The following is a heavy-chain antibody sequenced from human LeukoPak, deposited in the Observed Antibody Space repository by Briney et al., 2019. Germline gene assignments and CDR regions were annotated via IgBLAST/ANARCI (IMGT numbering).Heavy chain of an antibody. D-gene: IGHD3-16*01. Sequence: GGSLRLSCAASGFTFSSYSMNWVRQAPGKGLEWVSSISRSSSYIYYADSVKGRFTISRDNAKNSLHLQMNSLRDEDTAVYYCARGGFDAFDIWGQGTMVTVSS. CDR1: GFTFSSYS. J-gene: IGHJ3*02. V-gene: IGHV3-21*01. CDR3: ARGGFDAFDI. CDR2: ISRSSSYI.